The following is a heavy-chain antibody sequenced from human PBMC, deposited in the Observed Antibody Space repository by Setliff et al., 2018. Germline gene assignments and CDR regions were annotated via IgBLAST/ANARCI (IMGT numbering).Heavy chain of an antibody. CDR3: ARYDSSGYSENYYFDY. Sequence: SETLSLTCTVSGGSISSYYWSWIRQPAGKGLEWIGHIYIGGSANYNPSLKSRVTMSIDTSKNQLSLKLNSVTAADTAIYYCARYDSSGYSENYYFDYWGQGTLVTVSS. D-gene: IGHD3-22*01. V-gene: IGHV4-4*07. CDR2: IYIGGSA. CDR1: GGSISSYY. J-gene: IGHJ4*02.